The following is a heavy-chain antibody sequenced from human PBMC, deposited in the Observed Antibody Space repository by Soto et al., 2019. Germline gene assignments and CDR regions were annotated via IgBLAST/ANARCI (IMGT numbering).Heavy chain of an antibody. Sequence: GGSLRLSCAASGFTFSSYAMSWVRQAPGKGLEWVSAISGSGGSTYYADSVKGRFTISRDNSKNTLYLQMNSLRAEDTAVYYCANELIQINDYDSSGSPGYFDYWGQXTLVTVSS. CDR2: ISGSGGST. D-gene: IGHD3-22*01. J-gene: IGHJ4*02. CDR3: ANELIQINDYDSSGSPGYFDY. CDR1: GFTFSSYA. V-gene: IGHV3-23*01.